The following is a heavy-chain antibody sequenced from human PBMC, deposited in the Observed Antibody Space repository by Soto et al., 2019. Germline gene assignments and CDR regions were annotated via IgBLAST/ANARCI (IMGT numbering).Heavy chain of an antibody. CDR1: GGSISSSSYY. V-gene: IGHV4-39*01. CDR3: ARTDQLVLDY. Sequence: SETLSLTCTVSGGSISSSSYYWGWIRQPPGKGLEWIGSIYYSGSTYYNPSLKSRVTISVDTSKNQFSLKRSSVTAADTAVYYCARTDQLVLDYWGQGTLVTVSS. J-gene: IGHJ4*02. CDR2: IYYSGST. D-gene: IGHD6-13*01.